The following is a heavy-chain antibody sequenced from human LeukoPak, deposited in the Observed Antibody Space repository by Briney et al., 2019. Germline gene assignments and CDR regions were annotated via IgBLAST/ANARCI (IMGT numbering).Heavy chain of an antibody. CDR1: GYTFTNYW. J-gene: IGHJ4*02. CDR3: ATLGLRYSFAY. D-gene: IGHD3-9*01. V-gene: IGHV5-51*01. CDR2: IYPDDSDT. Sequence: GESLKISCKGSGYTFTNYWIVWVRQMPGEGLEYMGIIYPDDSDTRYSPSLQGRVTISADKSISTAYLQWSSLKASDTAMYYCATLGLRYSFAYWGQGTPVTVSS.